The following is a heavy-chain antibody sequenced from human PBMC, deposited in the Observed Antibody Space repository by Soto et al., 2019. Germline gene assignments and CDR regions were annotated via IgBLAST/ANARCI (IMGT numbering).Heavy chain of an antibody. D-gene: IGHD3-16*01. CDR2: IIPIFGTA. Sequence: ASVKVSCKASGGTFSSYAISWVRQAPGQGLEWMGGIIPIFGTANYAQKFQGRVTITADKSTSTAYMELSSLRSEDTAVYYCARGDDFDYYYGVDVWGQGTTVTVSS. CDR1: GGTFSSYA. J-gene: IGHJ6*02. CDR3: ARGDDFDYYYGVDV. V-gene: IGHV1-69*06.